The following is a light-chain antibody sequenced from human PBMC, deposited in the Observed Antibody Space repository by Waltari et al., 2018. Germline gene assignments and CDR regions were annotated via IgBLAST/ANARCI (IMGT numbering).Light chain of an antibody. CDR2: VNSDGSH. CDR3: QTWGTGIQV. CDR1: SGHRSYA. Sequence: QLVLTQSPSASASLGASVNLTCTLSSGHRSYAIAWHPQQPEKGPRFLMKVNSDGSHTKGDGIPDRFSGSSSGAERHLTISGLQSEDEADYYCQTWGTGIQVFGGGTKLSV. J-gene: IGLJ3*02. V-gene: IGLV4-69*01.